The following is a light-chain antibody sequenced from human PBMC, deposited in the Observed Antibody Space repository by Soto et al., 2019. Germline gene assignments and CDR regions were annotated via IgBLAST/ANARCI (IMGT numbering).Light chain of an antibody. CDR3: CSFTTSSTWI. V-gene: IGLV2-14*01. CDR1: SSDVGAHNY. CDR2: EVT. Sequence: QSVLPPPASVSGSPGQSITISCTGTSSDVGAHNYVSWYQQHPGKAPKLIVFEVTNRPSGVSDRFSGSKSGTTASLTISGLQAEDEADYYCCSFTTSSTWIFGGGTK. J-gene: IGLJ2*01.